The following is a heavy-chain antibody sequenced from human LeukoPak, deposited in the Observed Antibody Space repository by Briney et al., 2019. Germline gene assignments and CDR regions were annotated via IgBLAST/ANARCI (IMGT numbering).Heavy chain of an antibody. CDR2: ISDNGAGT. J-gene: IGHJ2*01. D-gene: IGHD6-19*01. CDR1: GFTYSRYA. V-gene: IGHV3-23*01. Sequence: PGGSLRLSCAASGFTYSRYAMSWVRQAPGKGLERVSSISDNGAGTFYADSVKGRFTISRDNSDKTLYLQMNSLRAEDTAVYYCAKRSLGGTWYFDLWGRGTLVIVSS. CDR3: AKRSLGGTWYFDL.